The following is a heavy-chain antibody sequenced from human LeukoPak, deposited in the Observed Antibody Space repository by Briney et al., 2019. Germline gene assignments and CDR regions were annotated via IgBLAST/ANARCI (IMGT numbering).Heavy chain of an antibody. Sequence: SVKVSCKASGGTFSSYAISWVRQAPGQGLEWMGGIIPIFGTANYAQKFQGRVTITADESTSTAYMELSSLRSEDTAVYYCACAYYYDSSGEFDYWGQGTLVTVSS. J-gene: IGHJ4*02. CDR3: ACAYYYDSSGEFDY. D-gene: IGHD3-22*01. V-gene: IGHV1-69*01. CDR1: GGTFSSYA. CDR2: IIPIFGTA.